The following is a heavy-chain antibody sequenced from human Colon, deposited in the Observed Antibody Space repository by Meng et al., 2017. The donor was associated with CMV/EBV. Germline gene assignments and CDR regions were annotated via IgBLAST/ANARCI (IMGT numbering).Heavy chain of an antibody. CDR2: IYSGGST. Sequence: GESLKISCAASGFTVSSNYMSWVRQAPGKGLGWGSVIYSGGSTYYADSVKGRFTISRDNSKNTRYLQMKSLRAEDTAVYYCARDFSLDRYGMDVWGQGTTVTVSS. CDR1: GFTVSSNY. J-gene: IGHJ6*02. V-gene: IGHV3-53*01. CDR3: ARDFSLDRYGMDV.